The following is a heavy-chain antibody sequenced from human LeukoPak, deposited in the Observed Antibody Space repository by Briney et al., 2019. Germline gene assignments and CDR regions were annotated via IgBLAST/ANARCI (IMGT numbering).Heavy chain of an antibody. Sequence: ASVKVSCKVSGYTLTELSMHWVRQAPGKGLEWMGGFDPEDGETIYAQKFQGRVAMTEDTSTDTAYMELSSLRSEDTAVYYCARDSERYSSGLEPLDYWGQGTLVTVSS. J-gene: IGHJ4*02. V-gene: IGHV1-24*01. CDR3: ARDSERYSSGLEPLDY. CDR1: GYTLTELS. CDR2: FDPEDGET. D-gene: IGHD6-19*01.